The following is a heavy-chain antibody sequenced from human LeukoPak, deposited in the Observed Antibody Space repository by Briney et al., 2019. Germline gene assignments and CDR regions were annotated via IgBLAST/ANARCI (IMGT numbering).Heavy chain of an antibody. CDR2: ISYDGSNK. CDR1: GFTFSSYA. Sequence: GGSLRLSCAASGFTFSSYAMHWGRQTPGKGLACVAVISYDGSNKYYADSVKGRFTISRDNSKNTLYLQMNSLRAEDTAVYYCARDRYYYDSSGYYHYFDYWGQGTLVTVSS. V-gene: IGHV3-30*04. D-gene: IGHD3-22*01. CDR3: ARDRYYYDSSGYYHYFDY. J-gene: IGHJ4*02.